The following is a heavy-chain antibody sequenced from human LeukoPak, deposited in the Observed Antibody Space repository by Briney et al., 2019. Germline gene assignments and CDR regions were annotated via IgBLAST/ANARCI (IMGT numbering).Heavy chain of an antibody. CDR1: GNSISSGDNY. V-gene: IGHV4-61*02. CDR2: IYTSGST. Sequence: SETLSLTCTVSGNSISSGDNYWSWIRQPAGKGLEWIGRIYTSGSTNYNPSLKSRVTISGDTSKNQFSLRLSSVTAADTAVYYCASGYCGGACQLGGVDMWGQGTMVTVSS. J-gene: IGHJ3*02. D-gene: IGHD2-21*02. CDR3: ASGYCGGACQLGGVDM.